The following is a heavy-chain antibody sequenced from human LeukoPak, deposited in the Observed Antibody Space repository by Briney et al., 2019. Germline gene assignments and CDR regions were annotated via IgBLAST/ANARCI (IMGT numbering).Heavy chain of an antibody. J-gene: IGHJ6*03. Sequence: PGGSLRLSCAASGFTFTSYTMNWVRQAPGKGLEWVSSISSSSSYIYYADSLKGRFTISRDNAKSSLYLQMNSLRAEDTAVYYCARGRGDCSGGSCPFTTYMDVWGKGTTVTVSS. D-gene: IGHD2-15*01. CDR3: ARGRGDCSGGSCPFTTYMDV. V-gene: IGHV3-21*01. CDR1: GFTFTSYT. CDR2: ISSSSSYI.